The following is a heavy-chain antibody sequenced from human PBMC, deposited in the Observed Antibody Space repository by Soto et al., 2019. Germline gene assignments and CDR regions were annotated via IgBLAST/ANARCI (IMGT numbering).Heavy chain of an antibody. D-gene: IGHD6-19*01. CDR1: GFSFSTYG. CDR2: TSYDEKNK. Sequence: PGGSLRLSCEASGFSFSTYGMHWVRQAPGKGLQWVAVTSYDEKNKYYTDSVKGRFTISRDNSKNTLYLQINNLKTEDTAVYYCARAYSSGWSLPFDYWGQGTLVTVSS. J-gene: IGHJ4*02. CDR3: ARAYSSGWSLPFDY. V-gene: IGHV3-30*03.